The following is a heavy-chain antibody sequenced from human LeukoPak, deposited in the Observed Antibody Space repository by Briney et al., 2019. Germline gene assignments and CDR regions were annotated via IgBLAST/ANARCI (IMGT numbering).Heavy chain of an antibody. CDR2: IYSGGST. J-gene: IGHJ4*02. CDR1: GFTVSSNY. CDR3: AKDIVVVPAAIVGLFDY. V-gene: IGHV3-53*01. D-gene: IGHD2-2*01. Sequence: GGSLRLSCAASGFTVSSNYMNWVRQAPGKGLEWVSLIYSGGSTYYADSVKGRFTISRDNSKNTLYLQMNSLRAEDTAVYYCAKDIVVVPAAIVGLFDYWGQGTLVTVSS.